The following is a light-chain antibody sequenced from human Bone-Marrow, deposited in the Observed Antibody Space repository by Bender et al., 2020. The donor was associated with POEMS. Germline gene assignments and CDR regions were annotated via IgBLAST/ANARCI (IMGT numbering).Light chain of an antibody. J-gene: IGLJ2*01. V-gene: IGLV3-25*03. CDR2: KDT. CDR3: QSADIDSTLV. CDR1: ALTRQY. Sequence: SYELTQPPSVSVSPGQTARITCSGDALTRQYAHWYQQRPGQAPVLVIYKDTERPSGIPERISGSSSGTTVTLTISGVQAEDEADYYCQSADIDSTLVFGGGTTLTVL.